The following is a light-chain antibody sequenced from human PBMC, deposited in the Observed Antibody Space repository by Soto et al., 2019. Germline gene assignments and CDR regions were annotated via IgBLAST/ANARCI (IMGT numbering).Light chain of an antibody. V-gene: IGKV3-15*01. Sequence: MVISESPSSLSVSTGERATLSCRASQSVSINLAWYQQKPGQAPRLLIYGASTRATGIPARFSGSGSGTEFTLTISSLQSEDFAVYYCHQYDNCPKTFGQGTRLEIK. CDR3: HQYDNCPKT. J-gene: IGKJ5*01. CDR1: QSVSIN. CDR2: GAS.